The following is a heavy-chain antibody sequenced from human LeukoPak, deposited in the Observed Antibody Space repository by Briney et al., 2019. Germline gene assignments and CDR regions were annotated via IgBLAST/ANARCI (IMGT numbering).Heavy chain of an antibody. J-gene: IGHJ3*02. D-gene: IGHD3-22*01. Sequence: GESLKISCKGSGSRLTSYWIGWVRQMPGKGLEGMGIIYPGDSDTRYSPSFQGQVTISDDKSISTAYLQWSSLKASDTAMYYCARDYYDSSGYSVPAFDIWGQGTMVTVSS. CDR1: GSRLTSYW. CDR2: IYPGDSDT. V-gene: IGHV5-51*01. CDR3: ARDYYDSSGYSVPAFDI.